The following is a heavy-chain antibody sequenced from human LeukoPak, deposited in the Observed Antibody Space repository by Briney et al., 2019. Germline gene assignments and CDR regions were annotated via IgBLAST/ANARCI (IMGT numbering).Heavy chain of an antibody. CDR1: GFTFSSYS. CDR2: IRSSSSYI. J-gene: IGHJ4*02. V-gene: IGHV3-21*01. D-gene: IGHD4-17*01. CDR3: ARGGGDYVYFDY. Sequence: GGSLRLSCAASGFTFSSYSMNWVRQAPGKGLEWVSSIRSSSSYIYYADSVKGRFTVSRDNAKNSLYLQMNSLRAEDTAVYYCARGGGDYVYFDYWGQGTLVSVSS.